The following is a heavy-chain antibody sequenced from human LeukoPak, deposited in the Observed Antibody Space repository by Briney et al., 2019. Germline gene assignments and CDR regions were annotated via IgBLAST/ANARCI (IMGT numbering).Heavy chain of an antibody. CDR3: ARDYPYSYYMNV. J-gene: IGHJ6*03. CDR2: ITSSSDYI. CDR1: GFSFSHYA. D-gene: IGHD4-11*01. Sequence: GSLILSCAGSGFSFSHYAINWVRQAPGKGLEWVSSITSSSDYIYYADSVKGRFTISRDNAKNLLYLQMNSLRAEDTAVYYCARDYPYSYYMNVWGNGTTVTVSS. V-gene: IGHV3-21*01.